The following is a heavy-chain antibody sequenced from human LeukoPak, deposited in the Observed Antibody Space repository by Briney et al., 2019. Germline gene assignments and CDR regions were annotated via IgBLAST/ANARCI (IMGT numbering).Heavy chain of an antibody. CDR2: IYYSGST. CDR3: AREDYYDSSGYFDY. D-gene: IGHD3-22*01. V-gene: IGHV4-59*01. J-gene: IGHJ4*02. Sequence: SETLSLICTVSGGSISSYYWSWIRQPPGKGLEWIGYIYYSGSTNYNPSLKSRVTISVDTSKNQFSLKLSSVTAADTAVYYCAREDYYDSSGYFDYWGQGTLVTVSS. CDR1: GGSISSYY.